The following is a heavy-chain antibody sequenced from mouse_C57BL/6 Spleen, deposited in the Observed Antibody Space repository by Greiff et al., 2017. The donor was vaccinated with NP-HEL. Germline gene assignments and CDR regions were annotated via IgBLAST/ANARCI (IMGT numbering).Heavy chain of an antibody. CDR2: IDPSDSYT. D-gene: IGHD2-3*01. Sequence: QVQLQQPGAELVKPGASVKLSCKASGYTFTSYWMQWVKQRPGQGLEWIGEIDPSDSYTNYNQKFKGKATLTVDTSSSTAYMQLSSLTSEDSAVYYCARRDDAPDYWGQGTTLTVSS. CDR3: ARRDDAPDY. J-gene: IGHJ2*01. CDR1: GYTFTSYW. V-gene: IGHV1-50*01.